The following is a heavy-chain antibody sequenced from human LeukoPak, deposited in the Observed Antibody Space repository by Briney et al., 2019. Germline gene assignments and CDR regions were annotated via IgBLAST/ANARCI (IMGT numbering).Heavy chain of an antibody. V-gene: IGHV1-24*01. CDR3: ATFTHRRDSGLQVTIFGPTGFDP. CDR2: FDPEDGET. J-gene: IGHJ5*02. Sequence: ASVKVSCKVSGYTLTELSMHWVRQAPGKGLEWMGGFDPEDGETIYAQKFQGRVTMTEDTSTDTAYMELSSLRSEDTAVYYYATFTHRRDSGLQVTIFGPTGFDPWGQGTLVTVSS. D-gene: IGHD3-3*01. CDR1: GYTLTELS.